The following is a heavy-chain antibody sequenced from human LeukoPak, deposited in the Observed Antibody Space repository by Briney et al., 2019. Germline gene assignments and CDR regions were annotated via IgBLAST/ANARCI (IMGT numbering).Heavy chain of an antibody. V-gene: IGHV4-59*01. CDR1: GGSMSSYY. D-gene: IGHD1-26*01. J-gene: IGHJ5*02. Sequence: PSETLSLTCSVSGGSMSSYYWSWIRQPPGKGLEWIGYIYYSGGAIYNPSLKSRVTISVDTSKSQFSLMLTSVTAADTAVYYCARDQGGVGWFDPWGQGTLVTVSS. CDR2: IYYSGGA. CDR3: ARDQGGVGWFDP.